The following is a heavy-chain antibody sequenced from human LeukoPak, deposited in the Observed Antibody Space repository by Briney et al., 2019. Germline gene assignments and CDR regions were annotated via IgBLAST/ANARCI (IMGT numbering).Heavy chain of an antibody. V-gene: IGHV3-21*01. CDR2: ISSSSSYI. Sequence: GGSLRLSCAASGFTFSSYSMNWVRQAPGKGLEWVSSISSSSSYIYYADSVKGRFTISRDNAKNSLYLQMNSLRAEDTAVYYCAYSGSYLNEYYFDYWGQGTLVTVSS. CDR1: GFTFSSYS. J-gene: IGHJ4*02. CDR3: AYSGSYLNEYYFDY. D-gene: IGHD1-26*01.